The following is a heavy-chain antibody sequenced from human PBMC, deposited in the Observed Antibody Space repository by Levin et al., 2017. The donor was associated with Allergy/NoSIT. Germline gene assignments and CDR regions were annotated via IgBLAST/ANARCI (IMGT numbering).Heavy chain of an antibody. J-gene: IGHJ4*02. CDR3: AKNYESSGYAIDY. CDR1: GFSFDNSW. D-gene: IGHD3-22*01. V-gene: IGHV3-74*03. CDR2: INTVGTYT. Sequence: PGGSLRLSCAASGFSFDNSWMHWVCQAPGKGLVWVSRINTVGTYTTYAESVKGRFAISRDNANNTLYLQMNSLRAEDTAVYFCAKNYESSGYAIDYWGQGTLVTVSA.